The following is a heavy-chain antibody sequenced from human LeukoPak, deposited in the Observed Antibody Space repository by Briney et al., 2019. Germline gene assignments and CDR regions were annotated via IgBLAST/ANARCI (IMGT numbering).Heavy chain of an antibody. CDR1: GFTFSSYW. J-gene: IGHJ1*01. V-gene: IGHV3-7*03. CDR3: ANDDSSGYYFVLADHLYFQH. CDR2: IKQDGSEK. D-gene: IGHD3-22*01. Sequence: PGGSLRLSCAASGFTFSSYWMSWVRQAPGKGLEWVASIKQDGSEKYYVDSVKGRFTISRDNAKNSLYLQMNSLRAEDTAVYYCANDDSSGYYFVLADHLYFQHWGQGTLVTVSS.